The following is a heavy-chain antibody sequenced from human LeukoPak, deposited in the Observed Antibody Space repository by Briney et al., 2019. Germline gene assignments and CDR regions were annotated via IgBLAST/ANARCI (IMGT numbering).Heavy chain of an antibody. CDR2: IIPIFGTA. Sequence: SVKVSCKASGGTFSSYAISWVRQAPGQGLEGMGGIIPIFGTANYAQKFQGRVTITTDESTSTAYMELSSLRSEDTAVYYCATGYYDSSGYKYWGQGTLVTVSS. J-gene: IGHJ4*02. CDR1: GGTFSSYA. CDR3: ATGYYDSSGYKY. D-gene: IGHD3-22*01. V-gene: IGHV1-69*05.